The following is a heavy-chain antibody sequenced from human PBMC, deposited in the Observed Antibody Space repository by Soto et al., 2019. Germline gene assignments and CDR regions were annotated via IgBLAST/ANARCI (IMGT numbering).Heavy chain of an antibody. Sequence: PSETLSLTCTVSGGSTSSGGYYWSWIRQHPGKGLEWIGYIYYSGSTYYNPSLKSRVTISVDTSKNQFSLKLSSVTAADTAVYYCARDEITYYYGSGTHHWFDPWGQGTLVTVSS. CDR2: IYYSGST. J-gene: IGHJ5*02. CDR3: ARDEITYYYGSGTHHWFDP. D-gene: IGHD3-10*01. V-gene: IGHV4-31*03. CDR1: GGSTSSGGYY.